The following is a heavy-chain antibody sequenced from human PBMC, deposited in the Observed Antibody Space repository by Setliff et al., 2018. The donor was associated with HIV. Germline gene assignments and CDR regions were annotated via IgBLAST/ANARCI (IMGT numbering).Heavy chain of an antibody. Sequence: SETLSLTCAVYGGSFSGYYWSWIRQPPGKGLEWIGEINHSGSTYYNPSLKSRVTISVDTSKNQFSLKLSSVTAADTAVYYCVPELLWFGELSHWFDPWGQGTLVTVSS. CDR2: INHSGST. CDR3: VPELLWFGELSHWFDP. CDR1: GGSFSGYY. J-gene: IGHJ5*02. D-gene: IGHD3-10*01. V-gene: IGHV4-34*01.